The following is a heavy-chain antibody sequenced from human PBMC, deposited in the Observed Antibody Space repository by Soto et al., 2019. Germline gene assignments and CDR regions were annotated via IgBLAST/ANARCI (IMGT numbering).Heavy chain of an antibody. J-gene: IGHJ4*02. CDR2: INPSGGST. CDR3: ARDGGGYCSSTSCYTEGYYYDRSGSFSD. CDR1: GYTFTSYY. V-gene: IGHV1-46*01. D-gene: IGHD2-2*02. Sequence: ASVKGSCKASGYTFTSYYMHWVRQAPGQGLEWMGIINPSGGSTSYAQKFQGRVTMTRDTSTSTVYMELSSLRSEDTAVYYCARDGGGYCSSTSCYTEGYYYDRSGSFSDWGQGTLVTVSS.